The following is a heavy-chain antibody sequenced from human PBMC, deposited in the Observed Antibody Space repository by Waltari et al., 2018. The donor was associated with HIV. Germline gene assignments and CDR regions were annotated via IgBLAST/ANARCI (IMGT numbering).Heavy chain of an antibody. CDR1: GGSISSSSYY. CDR2: IYYSGST. CDR3: ARRGIQVGYALGFDP. Sequence: QLQLQESGPGLVKPSETLSLTCTVSGGSISSSSYYWGWIRQPPGKGLEWIGSIYYSGSTYYNPSLKSRVTISVDTSKNQFSLKLSSVTAADTAVYYCARRGIQVGYALGFDPWGQGTLVTVSS. V-gene: IGHV4-39*01. D-gene: IGHD5-18*01. J-gene: IGHJ5*02.